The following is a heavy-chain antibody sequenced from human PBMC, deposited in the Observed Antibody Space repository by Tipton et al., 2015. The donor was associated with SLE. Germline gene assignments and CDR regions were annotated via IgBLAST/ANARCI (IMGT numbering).Heavy chain of an antibody. V-gene: IGHV4-59*12. D-gene: IGHD2-8*02. Sequence: TLSLTCTVSGGFIRSYNWRWIRQSPGKGLEWIGDISYSGRTTYNPSLESRVTVSVDTSSNQFSLKLSSVTAADTAVYYCARGLSSLVGFYYYYYMDVWGKGTTVTVSS. J-gene: IGHJ6*03. CDR1: GGFIRSYN. CDR3: ARGLSSLVGFYYYYYMDV. CDR2: ISYSGRT.